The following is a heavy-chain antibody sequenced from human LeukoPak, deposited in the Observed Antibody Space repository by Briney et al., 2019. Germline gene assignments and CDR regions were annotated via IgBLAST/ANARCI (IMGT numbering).Heavy chain of an antibody. J-gene: IGHJ4*02. CDR3: AVVPSYYDFWSLDY. V-gene: IGHV1-58*02. Sequence: GASVKVSCKASGFTFTSSAMQWVRQARGQRLEWIGWIVVGSGNTNYAQKFQERVTITRDMSTSTAYMELSRLRSEDTAVYYCAVVPSYYDFWSLDYWGQGTLVTVSS. D-gene: IGHD3-3*01. CDR1: GFTFTSSA. CDR2: IVVGSGNT.